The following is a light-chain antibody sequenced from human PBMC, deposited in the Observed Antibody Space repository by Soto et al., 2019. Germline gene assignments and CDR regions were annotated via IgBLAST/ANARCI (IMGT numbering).Light chain of an antibody. Sequence: IVLTQSPRTLSLSPGERATLSCRASQSLSSRSLAWYQQKPGQAPRLLIYGASSRTTGTPDRFSGGGSGTDFSLTISRLEPEDFAVYYCQHYSTSRWTFGQGTKVDIK. J-gene: IGKJ1*01. CDR3: QHYSTSRWT. CDR2: GAS. V-gene: IGKV3-20*01. CDR1: QSLSSRS.